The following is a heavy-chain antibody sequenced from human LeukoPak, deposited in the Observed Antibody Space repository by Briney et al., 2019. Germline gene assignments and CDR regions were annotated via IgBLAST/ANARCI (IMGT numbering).Heavy chain of an antibody. CDR1: GGSISSGDYY. CDR2: IYYSGST. Sequence: SETLSLTCTVSGGSISSGDYYWSWIRQPPGKGLEWIGYIYYSGSTYYNPSLKSRVTISVDTSKNQFSLKLSSVTAADTAVYYCARVTSYDILTGCVDYWDQGTLVTVSS. CDR3: ARVTSYDILTGCVDY. V-gene: IGHV4-30-4*01. D-gene: IGHD3-9*01. J-gene: IGHJ4*02.